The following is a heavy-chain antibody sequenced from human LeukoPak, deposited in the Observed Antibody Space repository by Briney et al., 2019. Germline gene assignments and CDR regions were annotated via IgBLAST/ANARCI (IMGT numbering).Heavy chain of an antibody. D-gene: IGHD5-18*01. J-gene: IGHJ4*02. CDR3: AREYSYGVLTD. V-gene: IGHV1-3*01. CDR1: GYTFTSYA. Sequence: ASVKVSCKASGYTFTSYAMHWVRQAPGQRLEWMGWINADNGNTKYSQKFQGRVTITADESTSTAYMELSSLRSEDTAVYYCAREYSYGVLTDWGQGTLVTVSS. CDR2: INADNGNT.